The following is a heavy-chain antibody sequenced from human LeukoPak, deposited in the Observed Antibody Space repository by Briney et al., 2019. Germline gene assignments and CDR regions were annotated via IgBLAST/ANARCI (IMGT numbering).Heavy chain of an antibody. CDR3: ARGGGYYYDSSGYQGGLGY. Sequence: ASVKVSCKASGYTFTSYGISWVGQAPGQGLEWMGWMHPNSGNTGYAQKFQGRVTITRNTSISTAYMELSSLRSEDTAVYYCARGGGYYYDSSGYQGGLGYWGQGTLVTVSS. J-gene: IGHJ4*02. V-gene: IGHV1-8*03. D-gene: IGHD3-22*01. CDR2: MHPNSGNT. CDR1: GYTFTSYG.